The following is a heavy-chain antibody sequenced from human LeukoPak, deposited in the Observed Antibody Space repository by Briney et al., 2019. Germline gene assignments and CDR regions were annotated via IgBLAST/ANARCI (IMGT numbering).Heavy chain of an antibody. D-gene: IGHD2-15*01. V-gene: IGHV4-34*01. J-gene: IGHJ3*02. CDR1: GGSFSGYY. CDR3: ARGCSGGSCYNAFDI. Sequence: SETLSLTCAVYGGSFSGYYWSWIRQPPGKGLEWIGEINHSGSTNYNPSLKSRVTISVDTSKNQFSLKLSSVTAADTAVYYCARGCSGGSCYNAFDIWGQGTMVTVSP. CDR2: INHSGST.